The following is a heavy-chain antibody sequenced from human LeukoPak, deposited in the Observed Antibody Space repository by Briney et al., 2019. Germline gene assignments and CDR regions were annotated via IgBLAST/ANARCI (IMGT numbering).Heavy chain of an antibody. J-gene: IGHJ4*02. CDR1: GGSFRGYY. D-gene: IGHD3-10*01. V-gene: IGHV4-34*01. Sequence: SETLSLTCAVYGGSFRGYYWSWIRQPPGKGLEWIGEINHSRSTNYNPSLKSRVTISVDTSKNQFSLKLSSVTAADTAVYYCARVSRFTMVRGVIRNWGQGTLVTVSS. CDR3: ARVSRFTMVRGVIRN. CDR2: INHSRST.